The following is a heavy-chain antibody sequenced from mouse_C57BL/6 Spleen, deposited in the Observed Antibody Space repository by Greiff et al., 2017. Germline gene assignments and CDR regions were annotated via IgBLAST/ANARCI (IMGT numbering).Heavy chain of an antibody. J-gene: IGHJ4*01. CDR2: IYPGDGDT. D-gene: IGHD1-1*01. CDR1: GYAFSSYW. CDR3: AGRGSGRGAMDY. Sequence: VQLQQSGAELVKPGASVKISCKASGYAFSSYWMNWVKQRPGKGLEWIGQIYPGDGDTNYNGKFKGKATLTADKSSSTAYMQLSSLTSEDSAVYFCAGRGSGRGAMDYWGQGTSVTVSS. V-gene: IGHV1-80*01.